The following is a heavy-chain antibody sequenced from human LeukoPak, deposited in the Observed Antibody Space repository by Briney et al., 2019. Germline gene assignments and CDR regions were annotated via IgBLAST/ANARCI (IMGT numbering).Heavy chain of an antibody. CDR3: ARIDTCGYSREAFDI. J-gene: IGHJ3*02. D-gene: IGHD5-12*01. CDR2: IYYTGTT. CDR1: GVSVSSRHW. V-gene: IGHV4-4*02. Sequence: KPSETLSLTCAVSGVSVSSRHWWSWVRQPPEKGLEWIGEIYYTGTTDYNPSLKTRVTISVDKSKNQFSLELTSVTAADTAVYYCARIDTCGYSREAFDIWGQGTMVTVSS.